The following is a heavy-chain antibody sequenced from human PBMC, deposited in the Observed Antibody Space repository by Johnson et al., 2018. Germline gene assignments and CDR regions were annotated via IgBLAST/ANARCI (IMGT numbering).Heavy chain of an antibody. CDR3: GRKIIVGAVGYAFDI. J-gene: IGHJ3*02. D-gene: IGHD1-26*01. CDR1: GFTFSSYG. CDR2: ISYDGSNK. V-gene: IGHV3-30*03. Sequence: QVQLVQSGGGVVQPGRSLRLSCAASGFTFSSYGMHWVRQAPGKGLEWVAVISYDGSNKYYEDSVKGRFTISRDNAKNSLYLQMNSLRDEDTAVYYCGRKIIVGAVGYAFDICGQGTMVTVSS.